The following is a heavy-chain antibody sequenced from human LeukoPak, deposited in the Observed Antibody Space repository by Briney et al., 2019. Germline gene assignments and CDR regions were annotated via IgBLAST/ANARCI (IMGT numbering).Heavy chain of an antibody. J-gene: IGHJ6*03. V-gene: IGHV1-69*05. CDR2: VIPIFGTA. CDR1: GGTFSSYA. CDR3: ARGLQYQLFKALRYYYMDV. D-gene: IGHD2-2*01. Sequence: ASVKVSCKASGGTFSSYAISWVRQAPGQGLEWMGGVIPIFGTANYAQKFQGRVTITTDESTSTAYMELSSLRSEDTAVYYCARGLQYQLFKALRYYYMDVWGEGTTVTVSS.